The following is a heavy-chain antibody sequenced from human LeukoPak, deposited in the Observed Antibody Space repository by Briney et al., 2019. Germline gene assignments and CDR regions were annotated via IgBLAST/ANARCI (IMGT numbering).Heavy chain of an antibody. J-gene: IGHJ3*02. CDR2: INAGNGNT. Sequence: ASVKVSCKASGYTFTSYAMHWVRQAPGQRLEWMGWINAGNGNTKYSQKFQGRVTITRDTSASTAYMELSSLRSEDTAVYYGASGSEHPAAFDIWGQGTMVTVSS. D-gene: IGHD1/OR15-1a*01. V-gene: IGHV1-3*01. CDR3: ASGSEHPAAFDI. CDR1: GYTFTSYA.